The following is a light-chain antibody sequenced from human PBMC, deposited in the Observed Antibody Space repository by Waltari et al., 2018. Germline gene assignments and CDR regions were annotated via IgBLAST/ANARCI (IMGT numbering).Light chain of an antibody. CDR1: SSDVGAYNF. J-gene: IGLJ1*01. V-gene: IGLV2-8*01. CDR2: DVS. CDR3: SSYAGSNNV. Sequence: QSALTQPPSASGSPGQSVTISCTGTSSDVGAYNFVSWYQQHPGKAPKLMIYDVSKRPSGVPDRFSGSKSGNTASLTVSGLQAGDEAEYYCSSYAGSNNVFGTGTKVTVL.